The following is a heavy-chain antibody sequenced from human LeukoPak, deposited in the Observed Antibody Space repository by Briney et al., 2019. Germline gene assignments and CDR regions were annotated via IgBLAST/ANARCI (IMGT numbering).Heavy chain of an antibody. CDR2: INPSGGST. D-gene: IGHD3-9*01. V-gene: IGHV1-46*01. Sequence: ASVKVSCKASGYTFTGYYMHWVRQAPGQGLEWMGIINPSGGSTSYAQKFQGRVTMTRDTSTSTVYMELSSLRSEDTAVYYCARAGRLRYFDWLSSPADAFDIWGQGTMVTVSS. CDR1: GYTFTGYY. J-gene: IGHJ3*02. CDR3: ARAGRLRYFDWLSSPADAFDI.